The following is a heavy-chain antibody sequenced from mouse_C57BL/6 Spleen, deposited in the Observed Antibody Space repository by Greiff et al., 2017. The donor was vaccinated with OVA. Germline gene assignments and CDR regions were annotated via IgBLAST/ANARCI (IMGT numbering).Heavy chain of an antibody. CDR2: IYPGDGDT. D-gene: IGHD2-3*01. Sequence: VQLQQSGAELVKPGASVKISCKASGYAFSSYWMNWVKQRPGKGLEWIGQIYPGDGDTNYNGKFKGKATLTADKSSSTAYMQLSSLTSEDSAVYFCARCPYDGYLYYCDYWGQGTTLTVSS. CDR1: GYAFSSYW. V-gene: IGHV1-80*01. J-gene: IGHJ2*01. CDR3: ARCPYDGYLYYCDY.